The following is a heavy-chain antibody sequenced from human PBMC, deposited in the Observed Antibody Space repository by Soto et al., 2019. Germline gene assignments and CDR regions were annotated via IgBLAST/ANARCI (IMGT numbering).Heavy chain of an antibody. CDR1: GGSISSYY. J-gene: IGHJ4*02. Sequence: SETLSLTCTVSGGSISSYYWNWIRQPPGKGLEWIGHIYYSGSTNYDPSLKSRVTISVDTSKNQFSLKLSSVTAADTAVYYCARGTYYFDYWGQGTLVTVSS. V-gene: IGHV4-59*01. CDR2: IYYSGST. D-gene: IGHD3-10*01. CDR3: ARGTYYFDY.